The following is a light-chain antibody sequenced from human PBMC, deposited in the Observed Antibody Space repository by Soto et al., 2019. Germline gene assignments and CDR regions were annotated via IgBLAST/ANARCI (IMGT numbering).Light chain of an antibody. Sequence: QSVLPQPASVSGSPGESITISCTGTSSDVGGYNYVSWYQQHPGKAPKFMIYDVSNRPSGLSNRFSGSKSGNTASLTISGLQAEDEADYYCCSYTTSNTRQIVFGTGTKVTVL. CDR3: CSYTTSNTRQIV. CDR1: SSDVGGYNY. V-gene: IGLV2-14*01. CDR2: DVS. J-gene: IGLJ1*01.